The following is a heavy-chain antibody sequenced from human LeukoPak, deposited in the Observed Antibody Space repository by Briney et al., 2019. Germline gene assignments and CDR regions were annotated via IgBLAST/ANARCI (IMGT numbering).Heavy chain of an antibody. CDR3: AREDNWNDVSYFDY. CDR2: IRPTGDST. CDR1: GYTFTSYY. J-gene: IGHJ4*02. V-gene: IGHV1-46*01. Sequence: ASVKVSCKASGYTFTSYYMHWVRQAPGQGLEWMGIIRPTGDSTNYARKFQGRVTMTRDTSMSTVYMELSSLKSDDTAVYYCAREDNWNDVSYFDYWGQGTLVTVSS. D-gene: IGHD1-1*01.